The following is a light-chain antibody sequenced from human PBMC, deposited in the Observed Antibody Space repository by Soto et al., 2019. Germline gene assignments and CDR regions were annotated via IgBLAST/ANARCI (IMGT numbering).Light chain of an antibody. CDR2: VAS. CDR3: QQRSNWPGLT. Sequence: EIVLTQSPATLSLSPGERATLSCRASQSVSNYLAWYQQKPGQAPRLLIYVASNRATGIPARFSGSGSGTDFTLTISSLEPEDFAVYYCQQRSNWPGLTFGGGTKVDIK. V-gene: IGKV3-11*01. J-gene: IGKJ4*01. CDR1: QSVSNY.